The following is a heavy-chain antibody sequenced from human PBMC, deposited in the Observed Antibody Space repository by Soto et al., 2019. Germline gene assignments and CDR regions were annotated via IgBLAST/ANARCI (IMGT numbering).Heavy chain of an antibody. V-gene: IGHV3-7*01. D-gene: IGHD3-3*01. CDR1: GFIFSNYW. CDR2: IKEDGRNK. J-gene: IGHJ4*02. CDR3: ARENWERINDFWSGYNVY. Sequence: SGGCLRLSCAASGFIFSNYWMSWVRQAPVKGLEWVANIKEDGRNKYSVASVKGRFTISRDNAKNSVYLQMDSLRAEDTAVYYCARENWERINDFWSGYNVYWGQGILVTVSS.